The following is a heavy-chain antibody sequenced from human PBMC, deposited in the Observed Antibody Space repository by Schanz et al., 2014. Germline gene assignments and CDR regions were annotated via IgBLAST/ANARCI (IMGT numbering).Heavy chain of an antibody. V-gene: IGHV3-23*01. CDR3: ARDHTTESYYSAGPPIDY. Sequence: DVHLLESGGGLVQPGGSPRLSCAASEFTFSTDAMSWVRQAPGKGLEWLSVISASGGDTYYADSVKGRFTISRDNSKNTLFLQMNSLRAEDTAVYYCARDHTTESYYSAGPPIDYWGQGTLLTVSS. D-gene: IGHD1-26*01. CDR1: EFTFSTDA. CDR2: ISASGGDT. J-gene: IGHJ4*02.